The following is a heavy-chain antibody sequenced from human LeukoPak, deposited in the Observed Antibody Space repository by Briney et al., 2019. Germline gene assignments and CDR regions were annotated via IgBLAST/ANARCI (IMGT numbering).Heavy chain of an antibody. CDR3: ARQPSSRNYFDY. CDR1: GYTFTSYY. CDR2: INPNSGGT. J-gene: IGHJ4*02. V-gene: IGHV1-2*04. Sequence: ASVKVSCKASGYTFTSYYMHWVRQAPGQGLEWMGWINPNSGGTNYAQKFQGWVTMTRDTSISTAYMELNSLRAEDTAVYYCARQPSSRNYFDYWGQGTLVTVSS. D-gene: IGHD1-14*01.